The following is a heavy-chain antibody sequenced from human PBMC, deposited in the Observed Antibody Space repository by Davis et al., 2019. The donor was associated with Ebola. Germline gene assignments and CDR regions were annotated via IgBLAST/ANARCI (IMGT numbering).Heavy chain of an antibody. Sequence: GESLKISCAASGFTFSSYAMHWVRQAPGKGLEWVAVISYDGSNKYYADSVKGRFTISRDNSKNTLYLQMNSLRAEDTAVYYCAREGNYELLWAGYMDVWGKGTTVTVSS. D-gene: IGHD3-3*01. J-gene: IGHJ6*03. CDR2: ISYDGSNK. V-gene: IGHV3-30-3*01. CDR1: GFTFSSYA. CDR3: AREGNYELLWAGYMDV.